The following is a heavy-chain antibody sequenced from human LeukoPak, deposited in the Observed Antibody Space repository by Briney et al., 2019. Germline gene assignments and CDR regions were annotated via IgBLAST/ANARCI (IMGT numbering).Heavy chain of an antibody. V-gene: IGHV1-2*02. D-gene: IGHD2-15*01. CDR1: GYTFTGYY. J-gene: IGHJ4*02. CDR2: INPNSGGT. Sequence: ASVKVSCKASGYTFTGYYMHWVRQAPGQGLEWMGWINPNSGGTNYAQKFQGRVTMTRDTSISTAYMELSRLRSDDTAVYYCARPYCSGGSYYFDYWGQGTLVTVSS. CDR3: ARPYCSGGSYYFDY.